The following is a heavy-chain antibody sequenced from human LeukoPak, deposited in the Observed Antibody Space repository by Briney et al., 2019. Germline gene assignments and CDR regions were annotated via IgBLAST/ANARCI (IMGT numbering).Heavy chain of an antibody. CDR2: IRDSGSST. Sequence: PGGALRLSCAASGFTFSSYAMSWVRQAPRKGLEWVSAIRDSGSSTHYADSVKGRFTTSRDNSKNTLFLQMNSLRAEDTAIYYCAKYGPQDSGSSHFDYWGQGALVTVSS. CDR3: AKYGPQDSGSSHFDY. D-gene: IGHD1-26*01. J-gene: IGHJ4*02. CDR1: GFTFSSYA. V-gene: IGHV3-23*01.